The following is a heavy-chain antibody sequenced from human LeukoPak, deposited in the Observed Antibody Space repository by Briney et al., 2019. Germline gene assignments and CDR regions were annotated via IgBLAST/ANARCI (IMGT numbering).Heavy chain of an antibody. CDR2: IKQDGSEK. CDR3: ARDMWAPIPSIVVVPTFDY. V-gene: IGHV3-7*01. CDR1: GFTFSSYW. D-gene: IGHD2-2*01. Sequence: PGGSLRLSCAASGFTFSSYWMSWVRQAPGKGLEWVANIKQDGSEKYYVDSVKGRFTISRDNAKNSLYLQMNSLRAEDTAVYYCARDMWAPIPSIVVVPTFDYWGQGTLVTVSS. J-gene: IGHJ4*02.